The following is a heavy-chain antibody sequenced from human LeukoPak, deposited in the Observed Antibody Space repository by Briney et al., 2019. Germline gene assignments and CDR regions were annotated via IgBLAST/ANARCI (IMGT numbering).Heavy chain of an antibody. CDR1: GCTFTSYA. J-gene: IGHJ5*02. Sequence: ASVKVSCKASGCTFTSYAMNWVRPAPGQGLEWMGWINTNTGNPTYAQGFTGRFVFSLDTSVSTAYLQISSLKAEDTAVYYCARDRESSFWSGYYTRWFDPWGQGTLVTVSS. CDR3: ARDRESSFWSGYYTRWFDP. D-gene: IGHD3-3*01. CDR2: INTNTGNP. V-gene: IGHV7-4-1*02.